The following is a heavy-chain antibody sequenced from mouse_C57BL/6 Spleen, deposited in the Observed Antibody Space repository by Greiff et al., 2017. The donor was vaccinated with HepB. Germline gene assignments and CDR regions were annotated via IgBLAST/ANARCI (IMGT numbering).Heavy chain of an antibody. CDR2: IDPSDSET. J-gene: IGHJ2*01. CDR1: GYTFTSYW. V-gene: IGHV1-52*01. Sequence: QVQLQQPGAELVRPGSSVKLSCKASGYTFTSYWMHWVKQRPIQGLEWIGNIDPSDSETHYNQKFKDKATLTVNKSSSTAYIQLSSLTSEGSAVYYCARGRNYGGNFDYWGQGTTLTVSS. CDR3: ARGRNYGGNFDY. D-gene: IGHD1-1*01.